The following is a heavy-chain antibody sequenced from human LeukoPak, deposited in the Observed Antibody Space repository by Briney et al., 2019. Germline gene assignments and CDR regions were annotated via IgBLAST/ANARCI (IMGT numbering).Heavy chain of an antibody. CDR2: ISSSSSYI. CDR1: GFTFSSYS. D-gene: IGHD6-13*01. J-gene: IGHJ4*02. Sequence: GGSLRLSCAASGFTFSSYSMNWVRQAPGKGLEWVSSISSSSSYIYYADSVKGRFTISRDNAKHSLYLQMNSLRAEDTAVYYCARDMVGIAAAGTLDYWGQGTLVTVSS. CDR3: ARDMVGIAAAGTLDY. V-gene: IGHV3-21*01.